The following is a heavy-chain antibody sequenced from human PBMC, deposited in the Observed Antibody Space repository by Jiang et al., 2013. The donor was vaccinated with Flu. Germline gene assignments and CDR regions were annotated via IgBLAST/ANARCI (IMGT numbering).Heavy chain of an antibody. J-gene: IGHJ4*02. Sequence: LLKPSETLSLTCAVYGGSFSGYYWSWIRQPPGKGLEWIGEINHSGSTNYNPSLKSRVTISVDTSKNQFSLKLSSVTAADTAVYYCARVKPTGYCSGGSCYSRKYYFDYWGQGTLVTVSS. V-gene: IGHV4-34*01. D-gene: IGHD2-15*01. CDR3: ARVKPTGYCSGGSCYSRKYYFDY. CDR1: GGSFSGYY. CDR2: INHSGST.